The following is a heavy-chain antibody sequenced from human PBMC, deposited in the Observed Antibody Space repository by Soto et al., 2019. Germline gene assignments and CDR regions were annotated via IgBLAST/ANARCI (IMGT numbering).Heavy chain of an antibody. CDR2: IYHTGTT. CDR1: GGSINSGYYS. Sequence: SETLSLTCTVSGGSINSGYYSWTWIRQPPGKGLEWIGYIYHTGTTYYNTSLKSRVTISVDRSKNQFSLKLSSVTAADTAVYYVLIGINYFVCWGESWCDLWGQGTLVT. CDR3: LIGINYFVCWGESWCDL. D-gene: IGHD3-16*01. J-gene: IGHJ5*02. V-gene: IGHV4-30-2*01.